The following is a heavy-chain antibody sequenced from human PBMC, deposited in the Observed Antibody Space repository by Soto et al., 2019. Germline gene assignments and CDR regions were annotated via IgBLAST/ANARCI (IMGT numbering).Heavy chain of an antibody. CDR1: GGSFSGYY. CDR3: ARLGGIDYSNDDFDY. Sequence: QVQLQQWGAGLLKPSETLSLTCAVYGGSFSGYYWSWIRQPPGKGLEWIGEINHSGSTNYNPSLKPRVTISVDTSMNQFSLKLSSVTAADTAVYYRARLGGIDYSNDDFDYWGQGTLVTVSS. J-gene: IGHJ4*02. V-gene: IGHV4-34*01. CDR2: INHSGST. D-gene: IGHD4-4*01.